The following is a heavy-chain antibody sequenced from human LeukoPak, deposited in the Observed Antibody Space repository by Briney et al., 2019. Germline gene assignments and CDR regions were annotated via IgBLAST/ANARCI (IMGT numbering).Heavy chain of an antibody. CDR2: IWYDGSGK. Sequence: GGSLRLSCAVSGFTFSSHAMHWVRQAPGKGLEWVAIIWYDGSGKYYADSVKGRFTISRDNSKNTLFLQMNSLRAEDSAIYYCARDGGPGYSSTWYDYWGQGTLVTVSS. V-gene: IGHV3-33*01. CDR3: ARDGGPGYSSTWYDY. J-gene: IGHJ4*02. CDR1: GFTFSSHA. D-gene: IGHD6-13*01.